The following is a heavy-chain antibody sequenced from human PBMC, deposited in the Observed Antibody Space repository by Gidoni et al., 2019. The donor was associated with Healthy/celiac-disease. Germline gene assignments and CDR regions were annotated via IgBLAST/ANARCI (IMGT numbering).Heavy chain of an antibody. V-gene: IGHV4-59*01. CDR3: ARLYYDFWSGSTEYYYYYYMDV. D-gene: IGHD3-3*01. J-gene: IGHJ6*03. CDR2: IYYSGST. Sequence: QVQLQESGPGLVTPSETLSLTCTVSGGSISSYYRSWLRQPPGKGLEWIGYIYYSGSTNYNPSLKSRVTISVDTSKNQFSLKLSSVTAADTAVYYCARLYYDFWSGSTEYYYYYYMDVWGKGTTVTVSS. CDR1: GGSISSYY.